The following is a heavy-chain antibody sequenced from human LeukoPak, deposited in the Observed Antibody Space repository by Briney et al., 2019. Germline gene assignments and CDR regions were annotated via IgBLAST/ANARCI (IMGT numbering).Heavy chain of an antibody. CDR3: ATGLQLVPGYFDY. CDR1: GYTLTELS. V-gene: IGHV1-24*01. Sequence: ASVKVSCKVSGYTLTELSMHWVRQAPGKGLEWMGGFDPEDGETIYAQKFQGRVTMTEDTSTDTAYMELSSLRSEDAAVYYCATGLQLVPGYFDYWGQGTLVTASS. D-gene: IGHD6-13*01. CDR2: FDPEDGET. J-gene: IGHJ4*02.